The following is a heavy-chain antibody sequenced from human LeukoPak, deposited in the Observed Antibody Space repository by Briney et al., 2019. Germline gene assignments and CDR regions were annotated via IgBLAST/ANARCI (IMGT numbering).Heavy chain of an antibody. CDR2: INPNSGGT. D-gene: IGHD2-15*01. V-gene: IGHV1-2*02. Sequence: GASVKVSCKASGYTFTGYYMHWVRQAPGQGLEWMGWINPNSGGTNYAQKFQGRATMTRDTSISTAYMELSRLRSDDTAVYYCARASAGIVVVVAAFDYWGQGTLVTVSS. CDR3: ARASAGIVVVVAAFDY. CDR1: GYTFTGYY. J-gene: IGHJ4*02.